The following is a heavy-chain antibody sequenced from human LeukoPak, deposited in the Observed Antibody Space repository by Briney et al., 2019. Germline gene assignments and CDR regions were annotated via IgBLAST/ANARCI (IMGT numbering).Heavy chain of an antibody. Sequence: SQTLSLTCAVSGGSISSGGYSWSWIRQPPGKGLEWIGYIYHSGSTYYNPSLKSRVTISVDRSKNQFSLKLSSVTAADTAVYYCASLDRFGGWFDPWGQGTLVTVSS. D-gene: IGHD3-10*01. J-gene: IGHJ5*02. CDR3: ASLDRFGGWFDP. V-gene: IGHV4-30-2*01. CDR2: IYHSGST. CDR1: GGSISSGGYS.